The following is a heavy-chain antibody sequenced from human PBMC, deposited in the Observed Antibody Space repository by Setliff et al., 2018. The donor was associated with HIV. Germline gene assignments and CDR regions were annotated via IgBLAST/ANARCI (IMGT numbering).Heavy chain of an antibody. CDR1: GFTFSSYA. Sequence: GGSLRLSCSASGFTFSSYAMSWVRQAPGKGREWVGFIRSKAYGGTTEYAASVKGRFTIPRDDSKSIAYRQMNRLKTEDTAVYYCTRVDYDFWSGPMTRYYFDYWGQGTLVTVSS. V-gene: IGHV3-49*04. CDR2: IRSKAYGGTT. D-gene: IGHD3-3*01. CDR3: TRVDYDFWSGPMTRYYFDY. J-gene: IGHJ4*02.